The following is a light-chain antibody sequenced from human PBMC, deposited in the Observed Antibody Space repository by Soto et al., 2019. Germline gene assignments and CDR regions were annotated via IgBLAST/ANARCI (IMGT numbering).Light chain of an antibody. CDR2: KAS. CDR3: QHYNSYSEA. J-gene: IGKJ1*01. Sequence: DIQMTQSPATLSGSVGDRVTITCRASQTISSWLAWYQQKPGKAPKLLIYKASTLKSGVPSRFSGSGSGTEFTLTSSSLQPYDCASYYYQHYNSYSEAFGQGTKVELK. V-gene: IGKV1-5*03. CDR1: QTISSW.